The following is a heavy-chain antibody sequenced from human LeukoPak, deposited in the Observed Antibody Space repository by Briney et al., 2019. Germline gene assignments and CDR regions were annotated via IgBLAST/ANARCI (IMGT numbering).Heavy chain of an antibody. J-gene: IGHJ6*04. CDR1: GFTFSSYG. V-gene: IGHV3-33*01. CDR2: IWYDGSNK. D-gene: IGHD3-10*01. CDR3: ASGITMVRGPTDYYGMDV. Sequence: GRSLRLPCAASGFTFSSYGMHWVRQAPGKGLEWVAVIWYDGSNKYYADSVKGRFTISRDNSKNTLYLQMNSLRAEDTAVYYCASGITMVRGPTDYYGMDVWGKGTTVTVSS.